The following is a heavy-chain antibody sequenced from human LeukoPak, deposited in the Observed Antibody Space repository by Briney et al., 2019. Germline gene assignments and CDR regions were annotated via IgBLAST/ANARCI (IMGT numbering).Heavy chain of an antibody. Sequence: ASVKVSCKASGYTFTSYDINWVRQATGQGLEWMGWMNPNSGNTGYAQKFQGRVTMTRNTSISTAYMELSSLRSEDTAVYYCATLRTYDILTGQGYWGQGTLVTVSS. CDR1: GYTFTSYD. CDR3: ATLRTYDILTGQGY. D-gene: IGHD3-9*01. V-gene: IGHV1-8*01. CDR2: MNPNSGNT. J-gene: IGHJ4*02.